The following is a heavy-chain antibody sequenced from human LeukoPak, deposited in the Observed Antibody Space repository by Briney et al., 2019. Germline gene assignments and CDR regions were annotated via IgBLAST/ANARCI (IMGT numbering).Heavy chain of an antibody. V-gene: IGHV1-69*01. CDR3: AVNPTYCSSTSCYVGTY. J-gene: IGHJ4*02. Sequence: SVKVSCKASGGTFSSYAISWVRQAPGQGLEWMGGIIPIFGTANYAQKFQGRVTITADESTSTAYMELSSLRSEDTAVYYRAVNPTYCSSTSCYVGTYWGQGTLVTLSS. CDR2: IIPIFGTA. D-gene: IGHD2-2*01. CDR1: GGTFSSYA.